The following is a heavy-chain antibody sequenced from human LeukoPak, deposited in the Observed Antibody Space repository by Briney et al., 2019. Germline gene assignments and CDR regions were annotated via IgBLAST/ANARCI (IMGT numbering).Heavy chain of an antibody. V-gene: IGHV1-69*02. Sequence: SVKVSCKASGGTFSSYTISWVRQAPGQGLEWMGRIIPILGMANYAQKFQGRVTITADKSTSTAYMELSSLRSEDTAVYYCARYPRTTVTRGYYGMDVWGQGTTVTVSS. CDR2: IIPILGMA. J-gene: IGHJ6*02. CDR3: ARYPRTTVTRGYYGMDV. D-gene: IGHD4-11*01. CDR1: GGTFSSYT.